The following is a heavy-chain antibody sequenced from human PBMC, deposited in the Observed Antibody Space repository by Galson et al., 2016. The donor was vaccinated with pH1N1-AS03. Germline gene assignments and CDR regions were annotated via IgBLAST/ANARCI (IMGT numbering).Heavy chain of an antibody. CDR3: ARGDLVIGGGNNWFDP. J-gene: IGHJ5*02. Sequence: ETLSLTCTVSGDSMNSHFWNWIRQPAGKGPEWIGRISTSGSTDYNTSLWSRLALSIDTSRNRFSLRLASVTAADTAIYYCARGDLVIGGGNNWFDPWGQGILVTVSS. D-gene: IGHD2/OR15-2a*01. CDR2: ISTSGST. V-gene: IGHV4-4*07. CDR1: GDSMNSHF.